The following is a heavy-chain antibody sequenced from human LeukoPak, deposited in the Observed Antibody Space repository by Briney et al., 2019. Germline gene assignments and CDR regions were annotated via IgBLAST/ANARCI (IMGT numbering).Heavy chain of an antibody. J-gene: IGHJ4*02. CDR2: ISGSGGST. Sequence: GGSLRLSCTASGFTFSNYAMSWVRQAPGKGLEWVSAISGSGGSTYYADSVKGRFTISRDNSKNTLYLQMNSLRAEDTAVYYCATQNYDSSVDYWGQGTLVTVSS. CDR3: ATQNYDSSVDY. D-gene: IGHD3-22*01. V-gene: IGHV3-23*01. CDR1: GFTFSNYA.